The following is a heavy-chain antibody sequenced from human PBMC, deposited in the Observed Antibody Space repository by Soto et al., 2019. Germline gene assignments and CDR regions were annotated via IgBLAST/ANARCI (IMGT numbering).Heavy chain of an antibody. CDR1: GFTFSSYA. V-gene: IGHV3-23*01. CDR3: AKAYSSPFPYWFDP. D-gene: IGHD6-13*01. J-gene: IGHJ5*02. Sequence: GGSLRLSCAASGFTFSSYAMTWVRQAPGKGLEWVSAISGSGDSTYYPDSTQGRFTISRDSSKNTLYLQMNSLRAEDTAVYYCAKAYSSPFPYWFDPWGQGTLVTVSS. CDR2: ISGSGDST.